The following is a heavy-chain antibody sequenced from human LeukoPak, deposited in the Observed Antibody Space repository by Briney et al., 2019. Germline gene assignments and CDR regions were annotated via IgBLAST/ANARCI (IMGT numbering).Heavy chain of an antibody. V-gene: IGHV3-11*06. Sequence: GGSLRLSCAASGFTFSSYAMSWIRQAPGKGLEWVSYISSSSSYTNYADSVKGRFTISRDNAKNSLYLQMSSLRAEDTAVYYCARAGEVVVAATDYWGQGTLVTVSS. CDR3: ARAGEVVVAATDY. D-gene: IGHD2-15*01. CDR2: ISSSSSYT. CDR1: GFTFSSYA. J-gene: IGHJ4*02.